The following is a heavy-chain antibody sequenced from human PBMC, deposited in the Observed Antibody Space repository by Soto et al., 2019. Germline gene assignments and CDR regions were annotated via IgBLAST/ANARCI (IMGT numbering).Heavy chain of an antibody. J-gene: IGHJ5*02. CDR1: GGSISSTTYY. V-gene: IGHV4-39*01. CDR3: ARQPYDSRGYYYGT. D-gene: IGHD3-22*01. CDR2: MYSLGNT. Sequence: QLRLQESGPGLVKPSETLSLTCTVSGGSISSTTYYWGWIRQPPGTGLEWIGSMYSLGNTYYNPSLKSRVTVSVDTSKNHFSLKLSSVTAADTAVYYCARQPYDSRGYYYGTWGQGTLVTVSS.